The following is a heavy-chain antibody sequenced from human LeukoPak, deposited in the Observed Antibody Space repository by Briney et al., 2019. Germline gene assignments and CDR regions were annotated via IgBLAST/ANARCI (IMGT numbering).Heavy chain of an antibody. J-gene: IGHJ5*02. CDR2: ISGSGGST. CDR3: AKDLAMYSSNRFDP. D-gene: IGHD6-13*01. CDR1: GFTFSSYA. Sequence: GGSLRLSCAASGFTFSSYAMSWVRQAPGKGLGWVSAISGSGGSTYYADSVKGRFTISRDNSKNTLYLQMNSLRAEDTAVYYCAKDLAMYSSNRFDPWGQGTLVTVSS. V-gene: IGHV3-23*01.